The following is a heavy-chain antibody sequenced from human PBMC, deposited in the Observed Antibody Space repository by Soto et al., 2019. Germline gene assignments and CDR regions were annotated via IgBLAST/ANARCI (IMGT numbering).Heavy chain of an antibody. CDR1: GGSISSSSYY. Sequence: TLSLTCPVSGGSISSSSYYWGWIRQPPGKGLEWIGSIYYSGSTYYNPSLKSRVTISVDASKNQLSLNLSSVTAADTAVYYCARQVRDYDFWSGYHSDYYYMDVWGKGTTVTVSS. J-gene: IGHJ6*03. CDR3: ARQVRDYDFWSGYHSDYYYMDV. CDR2: IYYSGST. V-gene: IGHV4-39*07. D-gene: IGHD3-3*01.